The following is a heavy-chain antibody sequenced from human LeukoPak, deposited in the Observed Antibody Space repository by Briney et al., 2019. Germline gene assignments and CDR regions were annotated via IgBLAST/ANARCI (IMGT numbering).Heavy chain of an antibody. J-gene: IGHJ5*02. Sequence: PSQTLSLTCTVSGNSISSGDYYWSWIRQPAGKGLEWIGSIYYSGSTYYNPSLKSRVTISVDTSKNQFSLKLRSVTAADTAVYYCARARNVGYCSSTSCYEVGWFDPWGQGTLVTVSS. CDR3: ARARNVGYCSSTSCYEVGWFDP. CDR1: GNSISSGDYY. D-gene: IGHD2-2*01. CDR2: IYYSGST. V-gene: IGHV4-39*07.